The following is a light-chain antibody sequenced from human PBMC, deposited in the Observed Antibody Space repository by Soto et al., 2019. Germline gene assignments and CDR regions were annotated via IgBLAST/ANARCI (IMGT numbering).Light chain of an antibody. Sequence: TQSPGTLSLSPGERPTLSFRASQNVSSNLLVWYQQHPGQAPRLLIYGASSRATGIPDRFSGSGSGTEFTLTISSLQSEDFAVYYCQQYNNWPPITFGQGTRLEIK. CDR2: GAS. J-gene: IGKJ5*01. V-gene: IGKV3D-15*01. CDR3: QQYNNWPPIT. CDR1: QNVSSN.